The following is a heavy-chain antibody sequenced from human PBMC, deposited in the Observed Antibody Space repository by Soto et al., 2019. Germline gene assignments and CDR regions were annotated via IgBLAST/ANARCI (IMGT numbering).Heavy chain of an antibody. CDR3: ARARDGYNSLFDY. V-gene: IGHV1-69*13. Sequence: EASVKVSCKASGGTFSSYAISWVRQAPGQGLEWMGGIIPIFGTANYAQKFQGRVTITADESTSTAYMELSSLRPEDTAVYYCARARDGYNSLFDYWGQGTLVTVSS. CDR1: GGTFSSYA. CDR2: IIPIFGTA. D-gene: IGHD5-12*01. J-gene: IGHJ4*02.